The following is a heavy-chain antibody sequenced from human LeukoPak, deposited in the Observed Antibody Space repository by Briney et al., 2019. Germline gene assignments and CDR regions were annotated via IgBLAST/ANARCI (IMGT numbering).Heavy chain of an antibody. J-gene: IGHJ4*02. CDR3: ARDVSLVRGVIMYYFDY. CDR2: IWYDGSNK. Sequence: PGGSLRLSCAASGFTFSSYGMHWVRQAPGKGLEWVAVIWYDGSNKYYADSVKGRFTISRDNSKYTLYLQMNSLRAEDTAVYYCARDVSLVRGVIMYYFDYWGQGTLVTVSS. CDR1: GFTFSSYG. V-gene: IGHV3-33*01. D-gene: IGHD3-10*01.